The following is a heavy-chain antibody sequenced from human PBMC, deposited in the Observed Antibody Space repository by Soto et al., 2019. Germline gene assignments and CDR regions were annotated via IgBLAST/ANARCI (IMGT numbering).Heavy chain of an antibody. J-gene: IGHJ3*02. D-gene: IGHD2-21*02. CDR1: GGSISSGGYY. V-gene: IGHV4-31*03. CDR3: ARADSTSAFDI. CDR2: IYYSGST. Sequence: PSETLCLTCTVSGGSISSGGYYWSWLRQHPGKGLEWIGYIYYSGSTYYNPSLKSRVTISVDTSKNQFSLKLSSVTAADTAVYYCARADSTSAFDIWGQGTVVTVSS.